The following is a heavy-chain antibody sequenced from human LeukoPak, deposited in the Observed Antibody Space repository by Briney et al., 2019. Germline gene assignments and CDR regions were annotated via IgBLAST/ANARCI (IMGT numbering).Heavy chain of an antibody. J-gene: IGHJ4*02. CDR3: ARDRPLDADDYYGFYYFDY. CDR1: GYTLTGYY. D-gene: IGHD3-10*01. V-gene: IGHV1-2*02. CDR2: INPNSGGT. Sequence: ASVKVSCKASGYTLTGYYMHCVRQAPGQGLEWMGWINPNSGGTNHARKFQGRVTMTRDTSISTAYMELSRLRSDDTAVYYCARDRPLDADDYYGFYYFDYWGQGTLVTVSS.